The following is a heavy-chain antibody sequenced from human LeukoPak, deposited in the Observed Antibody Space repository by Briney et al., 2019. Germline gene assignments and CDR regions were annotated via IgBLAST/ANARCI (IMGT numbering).Heavy chain of an antibody. CDR3: VVGGSPGY. J-gene: IGHJ4*02. CDR1: GLAFSAYK. CDR2: ISTDGYTT. D-gene: IGHD2-15*01. Sequence: GGPLRLSCAASGLAFSAYKMHWVRQAPRKGLVWVSRISTDGYTTDYADFVQGRFTASRDNTKNTWSLEMNSLRAEDTAVYYCVVGGSPGYWGQGTLVTVSS. V-gene: IGHV3-74*01.